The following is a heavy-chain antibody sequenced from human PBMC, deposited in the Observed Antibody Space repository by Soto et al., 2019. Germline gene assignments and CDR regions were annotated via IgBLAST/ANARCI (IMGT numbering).Heavy chain of an antibody. D-gene: IGHD2-15*01. V-gene: IGHV1-18*01. CDR3: ARGFCSGGGCYALDA. Sequence: QVQLVQSGAEVKKPGASVKVSCKASGYTFIKYGIMWVRQAPGQGLEWMGWISAYNGNTNYAQNVQGRLAMTTDSSTSTAYMELRSLRSDDTAVYYCARGFCSGGGCYALDAWGQGSTVTVSS. J-gene: IGHJ6*02. CDR1: GYTFIKYG. CDR2: ISAYNGNT.